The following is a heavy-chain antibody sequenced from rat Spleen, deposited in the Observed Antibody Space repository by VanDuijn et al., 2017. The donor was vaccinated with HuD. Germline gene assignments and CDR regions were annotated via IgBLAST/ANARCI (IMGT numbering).Heavy chain of an antibody. Sequence: QVHLKESGPGLVQPSQTLSLTCPVSGFSLTSYHVSWVRQPPGQGLEWMGVIWTGGSTASNSLLKSRLNISRDTSKSQVFLKMNSLRTEDTATYYCARDGSGDDFDYWGQGVMVTVSS. V-gene: IGHV2-43*01. D-gene: IGHD3-7*01. CDR1: GFSLTSYH. CDR2: IWTGGST. CDR3: ARDGSGDDFDY. J-gene: IGHJ2*01.